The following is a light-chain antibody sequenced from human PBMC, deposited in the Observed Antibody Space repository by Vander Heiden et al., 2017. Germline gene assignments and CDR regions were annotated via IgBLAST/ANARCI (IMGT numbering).Light chain of an antibody. CDR2: KAS. Sequence: DIQMTQSPSTLSASVGDRVTITCRASQSISSWLAWYQQKPGKAPKLLIYKASSLESGVPSRFSGSASGTEFTLTMSSLQPDDFATYYCQQEYSYWRTFGQGTKVEIK. CDR1: QSISSW. J-gene: IGKJ1*01. CDR3: QQEYSYWRT. V-gene: IGKV1-5*03.